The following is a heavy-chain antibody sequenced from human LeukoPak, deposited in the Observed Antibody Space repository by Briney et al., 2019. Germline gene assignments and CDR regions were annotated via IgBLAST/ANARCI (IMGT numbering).Heavy chain of an antibody. CDR3: ARNFVADAFDI. J-gene: IGHJ3*02. Sequence: GGSLRLSCAASGXXXXSYXXNWVRXAXXXXXXWVSSISSSSSYIYYADSVKGRFTISRDNAKNSLYLQMNSLRAEDTAVYYCARNFVADAFDIWGQGTMVTVSS. CDR2: ISSSSSYI. CDR1: GXXXXSYX. V-gene: IGHV3-21*01. D-gene: IGHD5-12*01.